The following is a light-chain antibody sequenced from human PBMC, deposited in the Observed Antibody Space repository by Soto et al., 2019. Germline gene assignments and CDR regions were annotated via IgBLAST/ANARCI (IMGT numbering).Light chain of an antibody. CDR1: QSVSRY. CDR3: QQRSNWIT. Sequence: IVLTQSPGTLSLSTGERATLACRASQSVSRYLAWYQQKPGQAPRILIYDASYRATVIPGRFSGSGSGTDFILTISSLEPEDFAIYYYQQRSNWITCGQGTRLEIK. J-gene: IGKJ5*01. V-gene: IGKV3-11*01. CDR2: DAS.